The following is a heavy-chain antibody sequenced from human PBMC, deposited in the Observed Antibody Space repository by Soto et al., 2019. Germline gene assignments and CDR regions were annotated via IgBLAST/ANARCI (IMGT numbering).Heavy chain of an antibody. CDR2: IYYSGHA. CDR1: GVSFSISHY. V-gene: IGHV4-39*01. J-gene: IGHJ4*02. CDR3: ARYFLRGRFFDY. D-gene: IGHD3-10*01. Sequence: GTLSLTSHVAGVSFSISHYLSWLRQPPGKGLEWIGNIYYSGHAYYNPSLNSLFAMSVETSKNQLSLPLTYVTAADTAVYYCARYFLRGRFFDYWGQGTLVTVSS.